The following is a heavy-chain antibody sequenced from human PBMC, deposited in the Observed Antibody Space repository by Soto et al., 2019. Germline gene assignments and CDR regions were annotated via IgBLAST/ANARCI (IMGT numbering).Heavy chain of an antibody. V-gene: IGHV1-3*01. Sequence: GASVKVSCKASGYTFTSYAMHWVRQAPGQRLEWMGGINAGNGNTKYSQKFQGRVTITRDESTSTAYMELSSLRSEDTAVYYCAARKWGYYDSSGSMPAFDIWGQGTMVTVSS. J-gene: IGHJ3*02. CDR3: AARKWGYYDSSGSMPAFDI. D-gene: IGHD3-22*01. CDR1: GYTFTSYA. CDR2: INAGNGNT.